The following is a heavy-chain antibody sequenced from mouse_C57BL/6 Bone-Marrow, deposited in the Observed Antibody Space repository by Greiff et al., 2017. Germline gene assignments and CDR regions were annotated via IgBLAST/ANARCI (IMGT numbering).Heavy chain of an antibody. CDR2: IHPNSGST. CDR1: GYTFTSYW. J-gene: IGHJ4*01. CDR3: ARKVITTGVAPSYYYAMDY. D-gene: IGHD1-1*01. Sequence: QVQLQQPGAELVKPGASVKLSCKASGYTFTSYWMHWVKQRPGQGLEWIGMIHPNSGSTNYNEKFKSKATMTVDKSSSTAYMQLSSLTSEDSAVYYCARKVITTGVAPSYYYAMDYWGQGTSVTVSS. V-gene: IGHV1-64*01.